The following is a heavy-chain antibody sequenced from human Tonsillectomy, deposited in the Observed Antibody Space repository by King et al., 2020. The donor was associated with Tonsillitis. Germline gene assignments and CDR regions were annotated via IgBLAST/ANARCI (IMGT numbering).Heavy chain of an antibody. CDR1: GFTFGDYA. V-gene: IGHV3-49*04. CDR3: TRDWDYYDSSGHGY. CDR2: IRSKAYGGTT. D-gene: IGHD3-22*01. J-gene: IGHJ4*02. Sequence: QLVQSGGGLVQPGRSLRLSCTASGFTFGDYAMNWVRQAPGKGLEWVGFIRSKAYGGTTEYAASVKGRFNISRDDSKSIAYLQMNSLKTEDTAVYYCTRDWDYYDSSGHGYWGQGTLVTVSS.